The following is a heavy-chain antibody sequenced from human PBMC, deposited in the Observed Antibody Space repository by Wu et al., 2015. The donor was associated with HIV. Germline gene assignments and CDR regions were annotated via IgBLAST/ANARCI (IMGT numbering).Heavy chain of an antibody. D-gene: IGHD4-23*01. CDR3: ARTDGLVDGGNSGYDY. CDR1: GGTFSSYA. CDR2: IIPIFGIA. Sequence: QVQLVQSGAEVKKPGSSVKVSCKASGGTFSSYAISWVRQAPGQGLEWMGGIIPIFGIANYAQKFQGRVTITTDESTSTAYMELSSLRSEDTAVYYCARTDGLVDGGNSGYDYWGQGTRGHRLF. V-gene: IGHV1-69*05. J-gene: IGHJ4*02.